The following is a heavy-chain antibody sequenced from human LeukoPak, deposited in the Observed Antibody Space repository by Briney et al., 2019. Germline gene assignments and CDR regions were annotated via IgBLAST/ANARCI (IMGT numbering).Heavy chain of an antibody. CDR1: GITFGNNW. Sequence: GGSLRLSCAASGITFGNNWMHWVRQCTGKGLVWISRINSDGGGAIYADSVKGRFTVSRANAKNTLYLQMNRMRAEDTAVYYCARDVPLNWFDTWGQGTLVTVSS. V-gene: IGHV3-74*01. J-gene: IGHJ5*02. CDR2: INSDGGGA. CDR3: ARDVPLNWFDT.